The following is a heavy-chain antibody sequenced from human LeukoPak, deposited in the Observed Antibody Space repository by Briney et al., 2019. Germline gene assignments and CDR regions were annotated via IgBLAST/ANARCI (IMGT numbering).Heavy chain of an antibody. V-gene: IGHV3-7*05. CDR2: IKQDGSDK. J-gene: IGHJ4*02. Sequence: GESLRLSCTASGFTFSSSWMIWVRQAPGKGLEWVANIKQDGSDKYYVDSVKGRFTISRDNAKNSLYLQMDSLRAEDTAVYYCARGPLSRPFDYWGQGTLVTVSS. CDR3: ARGPLSRPFDY. D-gene: IGHD2-15*01. CDR1: GFTFSSSW.